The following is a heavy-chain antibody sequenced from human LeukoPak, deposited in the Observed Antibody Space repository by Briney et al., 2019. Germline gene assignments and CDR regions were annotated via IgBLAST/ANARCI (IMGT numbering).Heavy chain of an antibody. CDR3: AKDLRVAALDI. CDR1: GFTFTNYA. J-gene: IGHJ3*02. Sequence: TGGSLRLSCAASGFTFTNYAMSWVRQAPVKGLEWVSGISGSGGSTYHADSVKGRVTISRDNSKNTLYLHMESLRAEDTAVYYCAKDLRVAALDIWGQGTMVIVSS. D-gene: IGHD6-19*01. CDR2: ISGSGGST. V-gene: IGHV3-23*01.